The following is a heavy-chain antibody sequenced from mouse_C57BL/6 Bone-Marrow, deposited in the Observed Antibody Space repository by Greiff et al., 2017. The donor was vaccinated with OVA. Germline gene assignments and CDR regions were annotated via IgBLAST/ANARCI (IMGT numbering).Heavy chain of an antibody. D-gene: IGHD3-2*02. CDR3: ARGGSSGRRFAY. Sequence: QVQLKESGPELVKPGASVKISCKASGYAFSSSWMNWVKQRPGKGLEWIGRIYPGDGDTNYNGKFKGKATLTADKSSSTAYMQLSSLTSEDSAVYFCARGGSSGRRFAYWGQGTLVTVSA. V-gene: IGHV1-82*01. CDR2: IYPGDGDT. J-gene: IGHJ3*01. CDR1: GYAFSSSW.